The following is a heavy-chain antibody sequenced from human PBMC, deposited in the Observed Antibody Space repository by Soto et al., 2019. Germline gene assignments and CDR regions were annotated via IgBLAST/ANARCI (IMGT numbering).Heavy chain of an antibody. CDR3: ARDDQIASIDP. CDR2: IYYSGST. V-gene: IGHV4-59*01. J-gene: IGHJ5*02. D-gene: IGHD3-3*02. Sequence: SGTLSLTCTVSGGSISSYYWSWIRQPPGKGLEWIGYIYYSGSTNYNPSLKSRVTISVDTSKNQFSLKLSSVTAADTAVYYCARDDQIASIDPWGQGTLVTVSS. CDR1: GGSISSYY.